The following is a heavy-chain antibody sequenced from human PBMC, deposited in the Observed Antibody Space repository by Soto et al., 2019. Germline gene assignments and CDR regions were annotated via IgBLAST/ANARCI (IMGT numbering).Heavy chain of an antibody. V-gene: IGHV2-70*17. J-gene: IGHJ4*02. Sequence: SGATLVNPTQTLTLTCTFCGFSLTTNKMSVSWIRQPPGKALEWLSRIDWDDDKFYNTSLKTRLTISKDTSKNQVLLTMTDMDPVHTATYSCARMIFGRNVDYFDYWARGTLVTVSS. D-gene: IGHD3-3*01. CDR1: GFSLTTNKMS. CDR2: IDWDDDK. CDR3: ARMIFGRNVDYFDY.